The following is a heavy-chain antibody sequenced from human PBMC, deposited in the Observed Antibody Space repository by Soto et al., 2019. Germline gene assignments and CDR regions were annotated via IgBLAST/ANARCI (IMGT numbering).Heavy chain of an antibody. J-gene: IGHJ5*02. V-gene: IGHV3-15*01. CDR3: ATYRLISGRGTTKPCFDP. Sequence: PGGSLRLSCAASGFTFSNAWMSWVRQAPGKGLEWVGRIKSSTDGGTTEYAAPVKGRFTISRDDSTNTLFLQMNTLQTEDTAVYYCATYRLISGRGTTKPCFDPWGQGTMVTVSS. CDR1: GFTFSNAW. D-gene: IGHD3-16*02. CDR2: IKSSTDGGTT.